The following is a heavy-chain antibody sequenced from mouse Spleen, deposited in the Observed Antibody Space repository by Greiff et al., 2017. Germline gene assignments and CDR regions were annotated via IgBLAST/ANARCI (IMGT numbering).Heavy chain of an antibody. CDR3: TRFPQLGRLYYYAMDY. CDR1: GYTFTSYW. CDR2: IYPGNSDT. V-gene: IGHV1-5*01. D-gene: IGHD4-1*02. Sequence: EVNLVESGTVLARPGASVKMSCKTSGYTFTSYWMHWVKQRPGQGLEWIGAIYPGNSDTSYNQKFKGKAKLTAVTSASTAYMELSSLTNEDSAVYYCTRFPQLGRLYYYAMDYWGQGTSVTVSS. J-gene: IGHJ4*01.